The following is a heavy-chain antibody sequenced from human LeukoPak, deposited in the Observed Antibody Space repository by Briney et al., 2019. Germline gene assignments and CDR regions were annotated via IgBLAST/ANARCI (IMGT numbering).Heavy chain of an antibody. D-gene: IGHD6-13*01. CDR1: GGSFSGYY. J-gene: IGHJ4*02. Sequence: SETLSLTCAVYGGSFSGYYWSWIRQPPGKGLEWIGEINHSGSTNYNPSLKSRVTISVDTSKNQFSLKLSSVTAADTAVYYCARTGSAAGYYYFDYWGQGTLVTVSS. V-gene: IGHV4-34*01. CDR3: ARTGSAAGYYYFDY. CDR2: INHSGST.